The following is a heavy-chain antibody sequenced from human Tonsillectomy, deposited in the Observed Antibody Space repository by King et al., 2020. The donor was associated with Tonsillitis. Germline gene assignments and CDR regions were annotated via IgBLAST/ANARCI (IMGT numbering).Heavy chain of an antibody. CDR3: ARNRSDPKFYYYYYMDV. J-gene: IGHJ6*03. CDR1: GFTFSNYW. D-gene: IGHD2-21*01. Sequence: VQLVESGGGLVRPGGSLRLSCAASGFTFSNYWMTWVRQAPGKGLECVANIKQDGSEKYYVDSLKGRFTISRDNAKKSLHLQMNSLRDDDTAVFYCARNRSDPKFYYYYYMDVGGKGTTVTVSS. CDR2: IKQDGSEK. V-gene: IGHV3-7*04.